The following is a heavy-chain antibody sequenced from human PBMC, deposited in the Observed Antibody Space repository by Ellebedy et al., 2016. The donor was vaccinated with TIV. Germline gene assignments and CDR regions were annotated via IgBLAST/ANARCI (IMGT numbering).Heavy chain of an antibody. CDR1: GASFNGYY. Sequence: SETLSLTXGVSGASFNGYYWSWIRQPPGKGLEWIGEVLHSGNTNYNPSLKSRVTISVDKSRKQLSLKVTSVTAADTAVYYCARGRTEYGSGREDNGAFDIWGQGTVVTVSS. V-gene: IGHV4-34*01. CDR2: VLHSGNT. D-gene: IGHD2-15*01. CDR3: ARGRTEYGSGREDNGAFDI. J-gene: IGHJ3*02.